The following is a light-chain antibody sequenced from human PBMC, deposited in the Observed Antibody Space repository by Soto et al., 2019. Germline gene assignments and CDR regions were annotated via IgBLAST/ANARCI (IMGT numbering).Light chain of an antibody. V-gene: IGLV2-8*01. CDR1: SSDVGGYNY. CDR2: EVN. Sequence: QSVLTQPPSASGSPGQSVTISCTGTSSDVGGYNYVSWYQQHPGKAPKLIIYEVNKRPSGVPDRFSGSKSGNTASLAVSGLQVEDEAAYYCSSYAGSNNVFGTGTKLTVL. J-gene: IGLJ1*01. CDR3: SSYAGSNNV.